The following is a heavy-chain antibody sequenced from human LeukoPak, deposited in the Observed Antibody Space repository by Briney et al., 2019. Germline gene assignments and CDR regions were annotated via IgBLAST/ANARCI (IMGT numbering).Heavy chain of an antibody. Sequence: SETLSLTCTVSGGSISSGGYYWSWIRQHPGKGLEWIGYIYYSGSTYYNPSLKSRVTISVDTSKNQYSLKLSSVTAADTAVYYCARVTTVTMYNWFDPWGQGTLVTVSS. J-gene: IGHJ5*02. V-gene: IGHV4-31*03. CDR3: ARVTTVTMYNWFDP. D-gene: IGHD4-17*01. CDR2: IYYSGST. CDR1: GGSISSGGYY.